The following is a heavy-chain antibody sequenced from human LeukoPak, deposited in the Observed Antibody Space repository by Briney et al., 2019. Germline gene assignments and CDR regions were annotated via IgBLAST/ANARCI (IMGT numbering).Heavy chain of an antibody. CDR2: IIPIFGTA. CDR1: GGTFSSYA. J-gene: IGHJ3*02. Sequence: SVKVSCTASGGTFSSYAISWVRQAPGQGLEWMGGIIPIFGTANYAQKFQGRVTITADESTSTAYMELSSLRSEDTAVYYCARDCRYYDSSGPLPDGAFDIWGQGTMVTVSS. V-gene: IGHV1-69*13. CDR3: ARDCRYYDSSGPLPDGAFDI. D-gene: IGHD3-22*01.